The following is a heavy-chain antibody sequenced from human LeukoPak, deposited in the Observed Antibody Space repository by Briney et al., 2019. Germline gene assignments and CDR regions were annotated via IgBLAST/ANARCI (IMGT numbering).Heavy chain of an antibody. J-gene: IGHJ3*02. CDR2: ISWNSGSI. Sequence: GRSLRLSCAASGFTFDDYAMHWVRQAPGKGLEWVSGISWNSGSIGYADSVKGRFTISRDNAKNSLYLQMNSLRAEDTAVYYCARMGLRYDAFDIWGQGTMVTVSS. V-gene: IGHV3-9*01. CDR1: GFTFDDYA. D-gene: IGHD4-17*01. CDR3: ARMGLRYDAFDI.